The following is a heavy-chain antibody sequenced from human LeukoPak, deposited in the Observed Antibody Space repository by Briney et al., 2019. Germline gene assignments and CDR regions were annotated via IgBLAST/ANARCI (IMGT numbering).Heavy chain of an antibody. CDR2: INHSGST. CDR3: ARAVTISYYMDV. D-gene: IGHD1-14*01. J-gene: IGHJ6*03. Sequence: PSETLSLTCAVYGGSFSGYYWSWTRQPPGKGLEWIGEINHSGSTNYNPSLKSRVTTSVDTSKNQFSLKLSSVTAADTAVYYCARAVTISYYMDVWGKGTTVTVSS. CDR1: GGSFSGYY. V-gene: IGHV4-34*01.